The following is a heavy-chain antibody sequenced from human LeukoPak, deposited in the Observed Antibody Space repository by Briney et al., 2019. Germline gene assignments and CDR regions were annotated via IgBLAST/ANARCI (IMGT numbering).Heavy chain of an antibody. CDR1: GYTFTGYY. Sequence: GASVKVSCKASGYTFTGYYMHWVRQAPGQGLEWMGWINHNSGGTNYAQKFQGRGTMTRDTSISTAYMELSRLRSDDTAVYYCERATRGYSYGWRKVDYYDYYYMDVWGKGTTVTISS. CDR2: INHNSGGT. V-gene: IGHV1-2*02. J-gene: IGHJ6*03. D-gene: IGHD5-18*01. CDR3: ERATRGYSYGWRKVDYYDYYYMDV.